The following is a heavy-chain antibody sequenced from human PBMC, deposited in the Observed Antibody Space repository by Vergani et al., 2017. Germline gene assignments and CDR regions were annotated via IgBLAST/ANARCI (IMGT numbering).Heavy chain of an antibody. Sequence: QLQLQESGPGLVKPSETLSLTCTVSGGSISSSSYYWGWIRPPPGMGLEWIGSIYYSGSTYYNPSLKSRVTISVDTSKNQFSLKLSSVTAADTAVYYCARDPDYDSSGYYYFDYWGQGTLVTVSS. CDR1: GGSISSSSYY. CDR2: IYYSGST. D-gene: IGHD3-22*01. J-gene: IGHJ4*02. CDR3: ARDPDYDSSGYYYFDY. V-gene: IGHV4-39*07.